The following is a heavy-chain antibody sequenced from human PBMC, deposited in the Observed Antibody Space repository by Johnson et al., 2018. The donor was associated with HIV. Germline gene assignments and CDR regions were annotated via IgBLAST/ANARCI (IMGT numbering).Heavy chain of an antibody. CDR2: IKTKTDGGTT. D-gene: IGHD3-16*02. J-gene: IGHJ3*02. CDR1: GFNFSNAW. Sequence: VQLVESGGGLVKPGGSLRLSCTASGFNFSNAWMSWVRQAPGKGLEWVGRIKTKTDGGTTDYAAPVKGRVTISRDDSKSTLYLQMNSLRAEDTTVYYCARDYSDYVWGSYRFGAFDIWGQGTMVTVSS. CDR3: ARDYSDYVWGSYRFGAFDI. V-gene: IGHV3-15*05.